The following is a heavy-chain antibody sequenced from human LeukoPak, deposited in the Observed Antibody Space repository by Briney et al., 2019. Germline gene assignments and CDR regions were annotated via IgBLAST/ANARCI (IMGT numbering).Heavy chain of an antibody. CDR3: ASTTIASYYYDSSGPSYHFDY. CDR2: IYYSGST. CDR1: GGSISSGGYY. J-gene: IGHJ4*02. Sequence: PSQTLSLTCTVSGGSISSGGYYWSWIRQHPGKGLEWIGYIYYSGSTYYNPSLKSRVTISVDTSKNQFSLKLSSVTAADTAVYYCASTTIASYYYDSSGPSYHFDYWGQGTLVTVSS. D-gene: IGHD3-22*01. V-gene: IGHV4-31*03.